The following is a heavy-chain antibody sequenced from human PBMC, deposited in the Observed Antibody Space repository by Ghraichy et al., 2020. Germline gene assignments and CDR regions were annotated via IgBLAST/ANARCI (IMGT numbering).Heavy chain of an antibody. J-gene: IGHJ5*02. V-gene: IGHV4-34*01. Sequence: SETLSLTCAVYGGSFSGYYWSWIRQPPGKGLEWIGEINHSGSTNYNPSLKSRVTISVDTSKNQFSLKLSSVTAADTAVYYCARGVMVTVTGYNWFDPWGQGTLVTVSS. D-gene: IGHD4-17*01. CDR2: INHSGST. CDR3: ARGVMVTVTGYNWFDP. CDR1: GGSFSGYY.